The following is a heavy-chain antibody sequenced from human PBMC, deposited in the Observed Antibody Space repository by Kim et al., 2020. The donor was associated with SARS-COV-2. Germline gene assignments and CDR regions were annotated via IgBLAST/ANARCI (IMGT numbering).Heavy chain of an antibody. Sequence: RQTRYGGSVKGRFTHSRDNAKNSRYLQMNSLRAEDTAVYYCVGRDGMHAWGQGTTVTVSS. D-gene: IGHD3-10*01. J-gene: IGHJ6*01. CDR2: RQT. CDR3: VGRDGMHA. V-gene: IGHV3-7*01.